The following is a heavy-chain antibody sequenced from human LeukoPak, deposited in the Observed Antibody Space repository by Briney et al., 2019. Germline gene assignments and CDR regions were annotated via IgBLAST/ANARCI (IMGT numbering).Heavy chain of an antibody. CDR3: ARYWGYCSSTSCYSRYFDL. CDR2: IYYSGST. Sequence: SETLSLTCTVSGGSISSYYWSWIRQPPGTGLEWIGYIYYSGSTNYNPSLNSRVTISVDTSKSQFSLKLSFVTAADTAVYYCARYWGYCSSTSCYSRYFDLWGRGTLVTVSS. V-gene: IGHV4-59*01. J-gene: IGHJ2*01. D-gene: IGHD2-2*01. CDR1: GGSISSYY.